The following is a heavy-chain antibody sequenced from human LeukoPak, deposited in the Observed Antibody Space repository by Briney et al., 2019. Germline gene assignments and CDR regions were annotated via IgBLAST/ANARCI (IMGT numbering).Heavy chain of an antibody. Sequence: SVKVSCKASGGTFSSYAISWVRQAPGQGLEWMGGIIPIFGTANYAQKFQGRVTITADESTSTAYMELSSLRSEDTAVYYCARDPRVFGCSSTSCHDAFDIWGQGTMVTVSS. V-gene: IGHV1-69*13. CDR3: ARDPRVFGCSSTSCHDAFDI. D-gene: IGHD2-2*01. CDR2: IIPIFGTA. J-gene: IGHJ3*02. CDR1: GGTFSSYA.